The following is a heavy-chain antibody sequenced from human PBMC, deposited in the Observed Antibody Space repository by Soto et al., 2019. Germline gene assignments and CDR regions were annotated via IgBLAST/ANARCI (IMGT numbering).Heavy chain of an antibody. CDR3: ARRAFGSSRSFDI. Sequence: PGGSLRLSCEASGFTFSGYWMSWVRQAPERGLEWVSGISDSGGLTYNADSVKGRFTISRDNSKNTLFLQMNSLRAEDTAVYYCARRAFGSSRSFDIWGQGTVVTVSS. CDR1: GFTFSGYW. V-gene: IGHV3-23*01. D-gene: IGHD6-6*01. J-gene: IGHJ3*02. CDR2: ISDSGGLT.